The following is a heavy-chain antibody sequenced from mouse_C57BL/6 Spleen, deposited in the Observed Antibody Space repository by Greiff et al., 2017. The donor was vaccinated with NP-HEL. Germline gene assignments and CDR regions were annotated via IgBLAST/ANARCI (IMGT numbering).Heavy chain of an antibody. J-gene: IGHJ4*01. CDR2: IDPEDGET. CDR1: GFNIKDYY. V-gene: IGHV14-2*01. Sequence: EVKLVESGAELVKPGASVKLSCTASGFNIKDYYMHWVKQRTEQGLEWIGRIDPEDGETKYAPKFQGKATITADTSSNTAYLQLSSLTSEDTAVYYCARSIVTTRYYAMDYWGQGTSVTVSS. CDR3: ARSIVTTRYYAMDY. D-gene: IGHD2-5*01.